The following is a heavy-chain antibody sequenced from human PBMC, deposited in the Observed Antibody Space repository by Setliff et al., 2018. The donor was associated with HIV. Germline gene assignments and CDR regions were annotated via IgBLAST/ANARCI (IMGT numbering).Heavy chain of an antibody. Sequence: ASVKVSCKASGYTFTSYGMSWVRQAPGQGLEWMGWINTETGNPMYAQGFTGRFVFSLDTSVSTAYLQISSLKAEDIAVYYCARDGYYYDSSGHLAYYFDYWGQGTLVTVSS. CDR1: GYTFTSYG. V-gene: IGHV7-4-1*02. CDR2: INTETGNP. D-gene: IGHD3-22*01. CDR3: ARDGYYYDSSGHLAYYFDY. J-gene: IGHJ4*02.